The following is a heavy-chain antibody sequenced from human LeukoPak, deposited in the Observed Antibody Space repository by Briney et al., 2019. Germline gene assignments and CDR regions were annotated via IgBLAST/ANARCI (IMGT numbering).Heavy chain of an antibody. CDR2: VSSSSSII. CDR3: AREEGYCSGGSGYTWYKMDV. J-gene: IGHJ6*01. D-gene: IGHD2-15*01. V-gene: IGHV3-48*01. Sequence: GGSLRLSCAASGFTLSTYSMNWVRQAPGKGLEWVSYVSSSSSIIYYSDSVKGRFTISRDNAKNSLYLQMNSLRVEDTAVYYCAREEGYCSGGSGYTWYKMDVWGKGPRSPSPQ. CDR1: GFTLSTYS.